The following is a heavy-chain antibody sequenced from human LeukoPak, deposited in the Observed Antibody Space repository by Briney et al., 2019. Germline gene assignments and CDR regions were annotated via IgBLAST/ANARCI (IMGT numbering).Heavy chain of an antibody. CDR1: GGSFSGYY. CDR2: IYYSGST. J-gene: IGHJ4*02. D-gene: IGHD2-2*02. Sequence: PSETLSLTCAVYGGSFSGYYWSWIRQPPGKGLEWIGYIYYSGSTNYNPSLKSRVTISVDTSKNQFSLKLSSVTAADTAVYYCARVAPGYCSSTSCYTINNYFDYWGQGTLVTVSS. V-gene: IGHV4-59*01. CDR3: ARVAPGYCSSTSCYTINNYFDY.